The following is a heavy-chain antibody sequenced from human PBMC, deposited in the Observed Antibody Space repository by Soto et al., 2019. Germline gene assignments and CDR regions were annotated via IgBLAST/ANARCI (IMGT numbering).Heavy chain of an antibody. Sequence: LRLSCSASGFTFSSNYMSWVRQAPGKGLEWVSVIYSGGSTYYADSVKGRFTISRDNSKNTLYLQMNSLRAEDTAVYYCARASRNYYDRRGSLYYFAYWGQGPLVPV. CDR1: GFTFSSNY. D-gene: IGHD3-22*01. CDR2: IYSGGST. V-gene: IGHV3-66*01. CDR3: ARASRNYYDRRGSLYYFAY. J-gene: IGHJ4*02.